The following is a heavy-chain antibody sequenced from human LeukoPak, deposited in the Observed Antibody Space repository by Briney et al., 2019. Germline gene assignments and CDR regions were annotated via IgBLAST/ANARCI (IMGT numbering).Heavy chain of an antibody. V-gene: IGHV3-30-3*01. CDR3: AKVWVGARARAFDI. CDR2: ISYDGSNK. CDR1: GFTFSSYA. D-gene: IGHD1-26*01. J-gene: IGHJ3*02. Sequence: GGSLRLSCAASGFTFSSYAMHWVRQAPGKGLEWVAVISYDGSNKYYADSVKGRFTISRDNSKNTLYLQMNSLRAEDTAVYYCAKVWVGARARAFDIWGQGTMVTVSS.